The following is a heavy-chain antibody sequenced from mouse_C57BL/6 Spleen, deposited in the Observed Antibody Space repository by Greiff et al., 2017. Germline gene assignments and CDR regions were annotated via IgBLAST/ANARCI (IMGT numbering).Heavy chain of an antibody. CDR1: GFTFSDAW. V-gene: IGHV6-6*01. Sequence: EVQLVESGGGLVQPGGSMKLSCAASGFTFSDAWMDWVRQSPEKGLEWVAEIRNKANNHATYYAESVKGRFTISRDDSKSSVYLQMNSLRAEDTGIYYCTSPRYYDYDAGFAYWGQGTLVTVSA. CDR2: IRNKANNHAT. J-gene: IGHJ3*01. CDR3: TSPRYYDYDAGFAY. D-gene: IGHD2-4*01.